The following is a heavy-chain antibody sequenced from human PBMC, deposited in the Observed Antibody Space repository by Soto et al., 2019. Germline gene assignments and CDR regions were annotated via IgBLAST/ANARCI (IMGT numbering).Heavy chain of an antibody. CDR3: ARGIAVAAN. D-gene: IGHD6-19*01. J-gene: IGHJ4*02. Sequence: SETLSLTCTVSGDSISTDYWSWIRQSPGKGLEWIGFICYGGSTNYNPSLKSRVTISVDTPKNQFSLKLSSVTAADTAVYYCARGIAVAANWGQGTRVTVS. V-gene: IGHV4-59*01. CDR2: ICYGGST. CDR1: GDSISTDY.